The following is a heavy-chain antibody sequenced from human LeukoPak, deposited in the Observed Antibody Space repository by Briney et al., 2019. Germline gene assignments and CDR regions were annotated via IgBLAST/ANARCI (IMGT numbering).Heavy chain of an antibody. Sequence: SETLSPTCTVSGGSISSYYWSWIRQPPGKGLEWIGYIYYSGSTNYNPSLKSRVTISVDTSKNQFSLKLSSVTAADTAVYYCARTRVGWYWDYYYGMDVWGQGTTVTVSS. D-gene: IGHD2-8*02. CDR1: GGSISSYY. J-gene: IGHJ6*02. CDR3: ARTRVGWYWDYYYGMDV. V-gene: IGHV4-59*01. CDR2: IYYSGST.